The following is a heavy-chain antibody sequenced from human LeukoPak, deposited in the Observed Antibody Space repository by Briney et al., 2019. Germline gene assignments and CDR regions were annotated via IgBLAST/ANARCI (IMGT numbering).Heavy chain of an antibody. CDR3: ARLGEWELRFDY. J-gene: IGHJ4*02. V-gene: IGHV3-21*01. CDR2: ISSSSSYI. D-gene: IGHD1-26*01. CDR1: GFTSRIYG. Sequence: GGSLRLSCAASGFTSRIYGMSWVRQAPGKGLEWVSSISSSSSYIYYADSVKGRFTISRDNAKNSLYLQMNSLRAEDTAVYYCARLGEWELRFDYWGQGTLVTVSS.